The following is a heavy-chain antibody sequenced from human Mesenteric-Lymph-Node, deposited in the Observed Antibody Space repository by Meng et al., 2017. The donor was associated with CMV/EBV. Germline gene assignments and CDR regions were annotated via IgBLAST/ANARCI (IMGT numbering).Heavy chain of an antibody. D-gene: IGHD3-10*01. CDR1: EYTFNGYY. Sequence: SCKASEYTFNGYYVHWVRQAPGQGLEWMGRVNPHSGGTNYAQKFQGRVTMTRDTSITAAYMELSRLRSDDTAVYYCAREDSGTYYIDWGQGTLVTVSS. CDR2: VNPHSGGT. CDR3: AREDSGTYYID. V-gene: IGHV1-2*06. J-gene: IGHJ4*02.